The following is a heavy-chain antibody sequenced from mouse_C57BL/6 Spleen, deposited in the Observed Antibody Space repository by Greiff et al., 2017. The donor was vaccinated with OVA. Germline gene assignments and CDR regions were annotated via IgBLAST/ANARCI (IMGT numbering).Heavy chain of an antibody. J-gene: IGHJ4*01. CDR1: GYTFTSYW. D-gene: IGHD1-1*01. CDR2: IDPSDSYT. V-gene: IGHV1-69*01. Sequence: QVQLQQPGAELVMPGASVKLSCKASGYTFTSYWMPWVKQRPGQGLEWIGEIDPSDSYTNYNQKFKGKSTLTVDKSSSTAYMQLSSLTSEDAAVYYCARTVVAHYYAMDYWGQGTSVTVSS. CDR3: ARTVVAHYYAMDY.